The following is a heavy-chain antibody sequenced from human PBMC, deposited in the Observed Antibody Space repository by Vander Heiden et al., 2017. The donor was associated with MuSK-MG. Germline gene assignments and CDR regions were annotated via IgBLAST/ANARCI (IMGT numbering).Heavy chain of an antibody. CDR3: ARQLYHITQIFDS. V-gene: IGHV1-46*01. CDR1: GYTFTNYY. Sequence: QVQLVQSGAEVKKPGASVKVSCKASGYTFTNYYIHWVRQAPGQGLEWMALIDPSGGSTSYAQKFQGRLTMTRDTPTATVFMELSSLRSEDTAVYYCARQLYHITQIFDSWGQGTLVTVSS. CDR2: IDPSGGST. J-gene: IGHJ5*01. D-gene: IGHD2-21*01.